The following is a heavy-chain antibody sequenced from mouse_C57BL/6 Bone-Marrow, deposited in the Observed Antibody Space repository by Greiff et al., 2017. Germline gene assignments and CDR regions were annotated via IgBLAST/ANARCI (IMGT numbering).Heavy chain of an antibody. CDR2: INPYNGGT. CDR1: GYTFTDYY. Sequence: EVQLQQSGPVLVKPGASVKMSCKASGYTFTDYYMNWVKQSHGKSLEWIGVINPYNGGTSYNQKFKGKATLTVDKSSSTAYMELNSLTSEDSAVYYCARESTTVVAPYAMDYWGQGTSVTVSS. CDR3: ARESTTVVAPYAMDY. V-gene: IGHV1-19*01. J-gene: IGHJ4*01. D-gene: IGHD1-1*01.